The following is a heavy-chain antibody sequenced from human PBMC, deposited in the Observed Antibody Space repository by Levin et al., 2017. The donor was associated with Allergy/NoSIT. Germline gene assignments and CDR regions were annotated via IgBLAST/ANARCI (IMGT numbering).Heavy chain of an antibody. CDR1: GFTFSSYG. J-gene: IGHJ4*02. D-gene: IGHD6-13*01. CDR3: AKDARIAADTEGGDFDY. V-gene: IGHV3-30*18. Sequence: GESLKISCAASGFTFSSYGMHWVRQAPGKGLEWVAVISYDGSNKYYADSVKGRFTISRDNSKNTLYLQMNSLRAEDTAVYYCAKDARIAADTEGGDFDYWGQGTLVTVSS. CDR2: ISYDGSNK.